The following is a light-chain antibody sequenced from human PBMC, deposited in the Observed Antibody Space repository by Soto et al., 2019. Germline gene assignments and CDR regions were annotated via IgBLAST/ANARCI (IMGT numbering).Light chain of an antibody. J-gene: IGKJ5*01. Sequence: EIVLTQSPGTLSLSPGERATLSCRASQSVSSSYLAWYQQKPGQAPRLLIYGASSRATGIPDRFSGSGSGTDFTLPISRLEPEDFAVYYCQQYRSSPPITFGQATRLEIK. CDR1: QSVSSSY. CDR3: QQYRSSPPIT. V-gene: IGKV3-20*01. CDR2: GAS.